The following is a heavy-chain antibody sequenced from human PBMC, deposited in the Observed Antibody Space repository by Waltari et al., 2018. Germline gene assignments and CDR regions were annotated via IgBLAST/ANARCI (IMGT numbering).Heavy chain of an antibody. CDR2: INESGSKK. J-gene: IGHJ3*02. Sequence: EVSLVESGGDLAQPGESLRLSCAASGFSLTNYCMSWVRQVPGKGLEWVADINESGSKKYYVDSVKGRFTISRDNAKNSVDLQMNSLRVEDTAVYYCARDDNINGASDAFDIWGQGTMVTVSS. V-gene: IGHV3-7*01. D-gene: IGHD2-8*01. CDR3: ARDDNINGASDAFDI. CDR1: GFSLTNYC.